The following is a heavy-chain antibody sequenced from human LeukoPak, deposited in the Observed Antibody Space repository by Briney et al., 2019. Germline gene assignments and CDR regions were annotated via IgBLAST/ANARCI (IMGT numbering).Heavy chain of an antibody. D-gene: IGHD2-21*02. J-gene: IGHJ6*02. CDR3: ARECGGDCLYYYYGMDV. V-gene: IGHV4-31*03. CDR2: IYYSGNT. CDR1: GGSISSGGYY. Sequence: SQTLSLTCTVSGGSISSGGYYWSWIRQHPGKGLEWIGYIYYSGNTYYNPSLKSRVTISVDTSKNQFSLKLSSVTAADTAVYYCARECGGDCLYYYYGMDVWGQGTTVTVSS.